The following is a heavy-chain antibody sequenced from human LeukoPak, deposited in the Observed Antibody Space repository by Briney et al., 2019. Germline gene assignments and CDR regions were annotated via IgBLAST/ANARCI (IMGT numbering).Heavy chain of an antibody. CDR1: GYIFTSYY. CDR2: INPSVGST. V-gene: IGHV1-46*01. D-gene: IGHD1-26*01. Sequence: ASVKASCKASGYIFTSYYIHWVRQAPGQGLEWMGVINPSVGSTTYAQKLQGRVTMDRDTSTTTVYMELSSLRSQDTGVYFCARDSSGSAYYFFYYMDVWGKGTTVTVSS. CDR3: ARDSSGSAYYFFYYMDV. J-gene: IGHJ6*03.